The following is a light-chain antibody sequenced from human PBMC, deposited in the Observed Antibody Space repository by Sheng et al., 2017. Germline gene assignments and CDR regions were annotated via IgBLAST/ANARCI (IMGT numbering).Light chain of an antibody. CDR1: QTISSY. Sequence: EIVLTQSPATLSLSPGERATLSCRASQTISSYLAWYQQKPGHPPRLLIYDASNRATGIPARFSGSGSGTDFTLTISSLEPEDFAVYYCQQRSTWPLITFGQGTRLEIK. CDR2: DAS. CDR3: QQRSTWPLIT. V-gene: IGKV3-11*01. J-gene: IGKJ5*01.